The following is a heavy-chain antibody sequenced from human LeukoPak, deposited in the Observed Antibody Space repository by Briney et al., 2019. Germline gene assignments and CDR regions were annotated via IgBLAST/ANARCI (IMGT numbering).Heavy chain of an antibody. CDR3: ARGDLEMATMGTFWFDY. D-gene: IGHD5-24*01. V-gene: IGHV4-59*01. CDR1: GGSISSYY. J-gene: IGHJ4*02. Sequence: PSETLSLTCTVSGGSISSYYWSWIRQPPGKGREWIGYIYYSGSTNYNPSLKSRVTISVDTSKNQFSLKLSSVTAADTAVYYCARGDLEMATMGTFWFDYWGQGTLVTVSS. CDR2: IYYSGST.